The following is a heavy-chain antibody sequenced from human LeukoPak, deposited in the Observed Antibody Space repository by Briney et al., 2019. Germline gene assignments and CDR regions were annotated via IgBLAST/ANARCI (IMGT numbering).Heavy chain of an antibody. J-gene: IGHJ4*02. CDR2: ITPIFGTA. V-gene: IGHV1-69*13. CDR1: GGTFSSYA. Sequence: ASVKVSCKASGGTFSSYAISWVRQAPGQGLEWMGGITPIFGTANYAQKFQGRVTITADESTSTAYMELSGLRSEDTAVYYCARDLDYYDSSGSFDYWGQGTLVTVSS. D-gene: IGHD3-22*01. CDR3: ARDLDYYDSSGSFDY.